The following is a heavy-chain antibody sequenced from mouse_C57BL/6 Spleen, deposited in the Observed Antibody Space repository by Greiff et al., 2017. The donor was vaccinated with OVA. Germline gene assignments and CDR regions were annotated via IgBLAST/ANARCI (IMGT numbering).Heavy chain of an antibody. CDR1: GYTFTDHT. V-gene: IGHV1-78*01. D-gene: IGHD2-10*02. Sequence: VKLMESDAELVKPGASVKISCKVSGYTFTDHTIHWLKQRPEQGLEWIGYIYPRDGSTKYNEKFKGKATLTADKSSSTAYMQLNSLTSEDSAVYFCARGKVWEGDAMDYWGQGTSVTVSS. CDR3: ARGKVWEGDAMDY. CDR2: IYPRDGST. J-gene: IGHJ4*01.